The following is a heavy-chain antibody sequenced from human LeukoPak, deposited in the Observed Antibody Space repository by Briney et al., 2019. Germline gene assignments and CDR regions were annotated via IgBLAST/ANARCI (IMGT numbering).Heavy chain of an antibody. D-gene: IGHD2-15*01. CDR2: INPNSGGT. CDR1: GYTFTGYY. Sequence: ASVKVSCKASGYTFTGYYMHWVRQAPGQGLEWMGWINPNSGGTNYAQKFQGRVTMTRDTSISTAYMELSRLRSDDTAMYYCARGKVVVAATSRLDVWGQGTTVTVSS. V-gene: IGHV1-2*02. J-gene: IGHJ6*02. CDR3: ARGKVVVAATSRLDV.